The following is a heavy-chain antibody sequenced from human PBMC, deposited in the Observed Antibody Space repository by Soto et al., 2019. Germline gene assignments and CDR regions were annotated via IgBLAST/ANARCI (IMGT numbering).Heavy chain of an antibody. CDR2: ISGSGGST. J-gene: IGHJ6*02. V-gene: IGHV3-23*01. Sequence: PGGSLSLSCAASGFPFRSYAMSWVRQAPGKGLEWVSAISGSGGSTYYADSVKGRFTISRDNSKDTLYLQMNSLRAEDTAVYYCAKDWKATSGYDFWSGYYSVGWHGTDVWGQGTTVTVSS. D-gene: IGHD3-3*01. CDR1: GFPFRSYA. CDR3: AKDWKATSGYDFWSGYYSVGWHGTDV.